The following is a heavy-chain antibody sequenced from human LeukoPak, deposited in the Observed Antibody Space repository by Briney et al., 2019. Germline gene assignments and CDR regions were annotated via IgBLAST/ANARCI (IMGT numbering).Heavy chain of an antibody. CDR2: ISSSGSTI. Sequence: GGSLRLSCAASGFTFSDYYMSWIRQAPGKGLEWVSYISSSGSTIYYADSVKGRFTISRDNAKNSLYLQMNSLRAEDTAVYYCARALVDFWSGYYKPNYMDVWDKGTTVTVSS. J-gene: IGHJ6*03. V-gene: IGHV3-11*01. CDR3: ARALVDFWSGYYKPNYMDV. D-gene: IGHD3-3*01. CDR1: GFTFSDYY.